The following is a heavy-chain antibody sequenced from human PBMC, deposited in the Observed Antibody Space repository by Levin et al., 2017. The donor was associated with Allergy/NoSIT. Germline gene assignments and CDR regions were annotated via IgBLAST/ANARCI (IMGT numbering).Heavy chain of an antibody. Sequence: SQTLSLTCTVSGDSFSSYYWNWIRPPAGKGLEWIGRIFVSGSSNYNPSLQNRVTMSVDTSKNQFSLKLSSVTAADTAVYYCARKSIAVAGYGGFDIWGQGTMVIVSS. CDR2: IFVSGSS. J-gene: IGHJ3*02. D-gene: IGHD6-19*01. CDR3: ARKSIAVAGYGGFDI. CDR1: GDSFSSYY. V-gene: IGHV4-4*07.